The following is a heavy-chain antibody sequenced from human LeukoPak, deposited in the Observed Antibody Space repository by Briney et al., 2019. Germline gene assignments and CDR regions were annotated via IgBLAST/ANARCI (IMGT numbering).Heavy chain of an antibody. CDR3: VRGSDVYGHPLSPLLDS. J-gene: IGHJ4*02. Sequence: GGSLRLSCAASGFTFSSYGMHWVRQAPGKGLEWVSSISSSSSYIYYADSVKGRFTISRDNAKNSLYLQMNSLRAEDTAVYYCVRGSDVYGHPLSPLLDSWGQGTLVIVSS. V-gene: IGHV3-21*01. D-gene: IGHD1-26*01. CDR2: ISSSSSYI. CDR1: GFTFSSYG.